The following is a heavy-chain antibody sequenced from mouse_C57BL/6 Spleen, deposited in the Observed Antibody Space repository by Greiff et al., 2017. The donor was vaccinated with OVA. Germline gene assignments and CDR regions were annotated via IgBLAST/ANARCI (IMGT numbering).Heavy chain of an antibody. J-gene: IGHJ2*01. CDR3: ASYLTGDYFDS. Sequence: QVQLQQPGTELVKPGASVKLSCKASGYTFTSYWMHWVKQRPGQGLEWIGNINPSNGGTNYNEKFKSKATLTVDKSSSTAYMQLSSLPSDDSAVYYCASYLTGDYFDSWGPGTTLTVSS. V-gene: IGHV1-53*01. CDR2: INPSNGGT. CDR1: GYTFTSYW. D-gene: IGHD4-1*01.